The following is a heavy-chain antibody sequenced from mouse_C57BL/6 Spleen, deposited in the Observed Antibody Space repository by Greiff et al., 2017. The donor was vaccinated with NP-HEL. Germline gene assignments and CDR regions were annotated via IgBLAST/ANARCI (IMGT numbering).Heavy chain of an antibody. CDR1: GYAFTNYL. CDR3: ARTGNAMDY. D-gene: IGHD4-1*01. J-gene: IGHJ4*01. CDR2: INPGSGGT. V-gene: IGHV1-54*01. Sequence: LQQSGAELVRPGTSVKVSCKASGYAFTNYLIEWVKQRPGQGLEWIGVINPGSGGTNYNEKFKGKATLTADKSSSTAYMQLSSLESEDAAVYFCARTGNAMDYWGQGTSVTVSS.